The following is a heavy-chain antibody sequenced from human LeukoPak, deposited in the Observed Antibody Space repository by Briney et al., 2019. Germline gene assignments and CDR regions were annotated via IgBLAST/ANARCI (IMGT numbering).Heavy chain of an antibody. CDR2: ISYDGSNK. V-gene: IGHV3-30*03. J-gene: IGHJ4*02. CDR1: GFTFSSYG. D-gene: IGHD5-18*01. CDR3: ARDQGQDTAMAPFDY. Sequence: GRSLRLSCAASGFTFSSYGMHWVRQAPGKGLEWVAVISYDGSNKYYADSVKGRFTISRDNSKNTLYLQMNSLRAEDTAVYYCARDQGQDTAMAPFDYWGQGTLVTVSS.